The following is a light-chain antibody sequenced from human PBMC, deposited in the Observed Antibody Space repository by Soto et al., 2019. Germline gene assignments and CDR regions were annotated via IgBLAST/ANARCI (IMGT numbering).Light chain of an antibody. CDR2: AAP. CDR1: QGISSN. Sequence: EIVMTQSPATLSVSPGERVTLSCRASQGISSNLAWYQHIPGQAPRLLIYAAPTRSTGIPARFSGGGSGTGFTLSISSLQPEDFAVSYYQQYQNWRPMYAFGKGTKLEI. CDR3: QQYQNWRPMYA. J-gene: IGKJ2*01. V-gene: IGKV3-15*01.